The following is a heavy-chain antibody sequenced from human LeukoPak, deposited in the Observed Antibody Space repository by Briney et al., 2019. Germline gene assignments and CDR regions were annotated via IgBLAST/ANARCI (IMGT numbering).Heavy chain of an antibody. CDR3: AREAVAGNDY. J-gene: IGHJ4*02. Sequence: SSETLSLTCTVSGGSISSYYWSWIRQPAAKGLEWIGRIYTSGSTNYNPSLKSRVTMSVDTSKNQFSLKRSSVTAADTAVYYCAREAVAGNDYWGQGTLVTVSS. CDR1: GGSISSYY. D-gene: IGHD6-19*01. CDR2: IYTSGST. V-gene: IGHV4-4*07.